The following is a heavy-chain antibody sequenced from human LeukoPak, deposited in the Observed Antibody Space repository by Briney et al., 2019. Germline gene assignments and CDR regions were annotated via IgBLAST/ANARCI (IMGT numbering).Heavy chain of an antibody. CDR2: ISSSGSTI. CDR3: ARDAPDYYGSGSYYNYYYYYMDV. D-gene: IGHD3-10*01. Sequence: GGSLRLSCAASGITFSSYEMNWVRQAPGKGLVWVSYISSSGSTIYYADSVKGRFTISRDNAKNSLYLQMNSLRAEDTAVYYCARDAPDYYGSGSYYNYYYYYMDVWGKGTTVTVSS. CDR1: GITFSSYE. J-gene: IGHJ6*03. V-gene: IGHV3-48*03.